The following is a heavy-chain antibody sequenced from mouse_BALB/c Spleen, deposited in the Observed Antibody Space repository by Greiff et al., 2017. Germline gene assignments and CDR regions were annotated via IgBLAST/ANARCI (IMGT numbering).Heavy chain of an antibody. CDR1: GYSITSGYY. J-gene: IGHJ3*01. Sequence: VQLKESGPGLVKPSQSLSLTCSATGYSITSGYYWNWIRQFPGNKLEWMGYISYDGSNNYNPTLKNRISITRDTSKNQFFLKLNSVTTEDTATYYCARDGPGGFAYWGQGTLVTVSA. CDR3: ARDGPGGFAY. D-gene: IGHD3-1*01. CDR2: ISYDGSN. V-gene: IGHV3-6*02.